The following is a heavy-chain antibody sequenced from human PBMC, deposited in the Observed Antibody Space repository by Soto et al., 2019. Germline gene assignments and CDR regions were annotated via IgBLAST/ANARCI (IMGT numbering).Heavy chain of an antibody. Sequence: SETLSLTCAVYGGSFSGYYWSWIRQPPGTGLEWFGEINHSGSTNYNPSLTSRVTISVDTSKNQFSLRLSPVTAADTAVYYCARTGYSSGWYKAAFDIWGQRTMVTVSS. CDR1: GGSFSGYY. CDR2: INHSGST. J-gene: IGHJ3*02. D-gene: IGHD6-19*01. V-gene: IGHV4-34*01. CDR3: ARTGYSSGWYKAAFDI.